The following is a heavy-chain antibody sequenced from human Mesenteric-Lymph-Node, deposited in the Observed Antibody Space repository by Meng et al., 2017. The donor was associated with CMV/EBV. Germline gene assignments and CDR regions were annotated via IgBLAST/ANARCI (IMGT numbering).Heavy chain of an antibody. D-gene: IGHD3-3*01. CDR1: GFTFGSYS. CDR3: SILSFGCRDY. Sequence: LSCAASGFTFGSYSMNWVRQAPGKGLEWVSSISSSSSYIYYADSVKSRFNLSRTNANTSLYLPMNVLRASSPAVYYCSILSFGCRDYWGQGTLVTVSS. CDR2: ISSSSSYI. V-gene: IGHV3-21*04. J-gene: IGHJ4*02.